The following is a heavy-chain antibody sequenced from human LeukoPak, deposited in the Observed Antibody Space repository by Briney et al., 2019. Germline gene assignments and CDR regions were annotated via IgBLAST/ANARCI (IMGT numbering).Heavy chain of an antibody. D-gene: IGHD3-9*01. V-gene: IGHV3-7*01. CDR1: GFTFSSHW. CDR2: INQDGSQR. J-gene: IGHJ4*02. Sequence: PGGSLRLSCAVSGFTFSSHWMSWVRQAPAKGLEWVANINQDGSQRYYVDSAKGRFTISRDNAKNSLYLQMDSLRVEDTAVYYCARDGFDAGIYFDYWGQGALVIVSS. CDR3: ARDGFDAGIYFDY.